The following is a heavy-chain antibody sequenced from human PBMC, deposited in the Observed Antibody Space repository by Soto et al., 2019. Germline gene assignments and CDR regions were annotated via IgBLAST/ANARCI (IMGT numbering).Heavy chain of an antibody. Sequence: QVQLVESGGGVVQPGRSLRLSCAASEFTFSSYGMQWVRQAPGKGLEWVAVISYDGSNKYYADSVKGRFTISRDNSKNTLYLQMNSLRAEDTAVYYCAKGSTAMTYFDYWGQGTLVTVSS. CDR3: AKGSTAMTYFDY. J-gene: IGHJ4*02. CDR1: EFTFSSYG. D-gene: IGHD5-18*01. V-gene: IGHV3-30*18. CDR2: ISYDGSNK.